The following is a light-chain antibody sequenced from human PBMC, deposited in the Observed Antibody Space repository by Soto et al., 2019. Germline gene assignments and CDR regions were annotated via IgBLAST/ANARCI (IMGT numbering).Light chain of an antibody. CDR3: GTWDSSLSAWI. Sequence: QYVLTQPPSVSAAPGQKVTISCSGSTSNIGNHYVSWYQQLPGAAPKLVIYDTDKRPSGIPDRFSGSKSGTSAALGITGFQTGDEADYYCGTWDSSLSAWIFGGGTKVTVL. CDR2: DTD. CDR1: TSNIGNHY. V-gene: IGLV1-51*01. J-gene: IGLJ2*01.